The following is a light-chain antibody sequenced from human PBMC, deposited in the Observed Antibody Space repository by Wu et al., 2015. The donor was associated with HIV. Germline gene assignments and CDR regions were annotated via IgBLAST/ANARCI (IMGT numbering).Light chain of an antibody. Sequence: EIVLTQSPDALSISPGESATLSCRASRSVSSAVAWYQQKPGQAPRLLIYDASKRATGIPARFTGGGSGTDYSLTISSLEPEDFAAYYCQQHANWPLTFGQGTRLEIK. V-gene: IGKV3-11*01. CDR3: QQHANWPLT. CDR1: RSVSSA. CDR2: DAS. J-gene: IGKJ5*01.